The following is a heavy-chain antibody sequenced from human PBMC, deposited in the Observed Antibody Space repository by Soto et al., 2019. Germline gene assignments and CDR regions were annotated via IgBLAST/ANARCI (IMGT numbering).Heavy chain of an antibody. V-gene: IGHV3-9*01. CDR3: AKDIAYSGYSFDY. J-gene: IGHJ4*02. CDR2: ISWNSGSI. D-gene: IGHD5-12*01. Sequence: GGSLRLSCAASGFTFDDYAMHWVRQAPGKGLEWVSGISWNSGSIGYADSVKGRFTISRDNAKNSLYLQMNSLRAEDTALYYCAKDIAYSGYSFDYWGQGTLVTVSS. CDR1: GFTFDDYA.